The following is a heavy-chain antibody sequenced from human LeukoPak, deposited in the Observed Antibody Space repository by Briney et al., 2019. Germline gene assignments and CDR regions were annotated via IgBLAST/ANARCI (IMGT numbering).Heavy chain of an antibody. CDR3: TRWDCTTTGCYPFDY. V-gene: IGHV3-73*01. CDR2: IRDKANSYAT. J-gene: IGHJ4*02. D-gene: IGHD2-2*01. Sequence: GGSLRLSCAASGFTFSGSAIHWVRQASGKGLGWVGRIRDKANSYATAYIASVKGRFTISRDDSKNTAYLQMSSLKTEDTAVYYCTRWDCTTTGCYPFDYWGQGTLVTVSS. CDR1: GFTFSGSA.